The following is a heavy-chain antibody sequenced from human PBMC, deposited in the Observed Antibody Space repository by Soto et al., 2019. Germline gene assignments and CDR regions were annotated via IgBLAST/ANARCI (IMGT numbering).Heavy chain of an antibody. Sequence: SETLSLTCSVSGGSIDNYYWSWIRQPPGKGLEWIGYIFFRGTTYYNPSLKSRVTISVDTSKNQLSLKLSSVTAADTAVYYCARGTFYGEIYWGQGTLVTVSS. CDR2: IFFRGTT. V-gene: IGHV4-59*12. CDR3: ARGTFYGEIY. J-gene: IGHJ4*02. D-gene: IGHD4-17*01. CDR1: GGSIDNYY.